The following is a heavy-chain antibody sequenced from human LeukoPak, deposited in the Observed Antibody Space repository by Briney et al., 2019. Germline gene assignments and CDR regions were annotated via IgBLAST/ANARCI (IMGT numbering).Heavy chain of an antibody. CDR2: ISSSGDTV. V-gene: IGHV3-48*03. J-gene: IGHJ4*02. CDR1: GFTFSSYE. D-gene: IGHD1-26*01. Sequence: GGSLRLSCAASGFTFSSYEMNWVRQRPGKGPEWVSYISSSGDTVFYGYSLNGRFTISRDNAKNSLYLQINNLRAEDTSVYYCARDGSFTSGSFFDSWGQGTLVTVSS. CDR3: ARDGSFTSGSFFDS.